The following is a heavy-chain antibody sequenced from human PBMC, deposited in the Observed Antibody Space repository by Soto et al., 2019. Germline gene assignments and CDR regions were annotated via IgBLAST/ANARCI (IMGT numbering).Heavy chain of an antibody. CDR3: VKERYCGGDCYQLQYYYGMDV. CDR2: ISSNGGST. V-gene: IGHV3-64D*06. J-gene: IGHJ6*02. CDR1: GFTFSSYA. D-gene: IGHD2-21*02. Sequence: PGGSLRLSCSASGFTFSSYAMHWVRQAPGKGLEYVSAISSNGGSTYYADSVKGRFTISRDNSKNTLYLQMSSLRAEDTAVYYCVKERYCGGDCYQLQYYYGMDVWGQGTTVTVS.